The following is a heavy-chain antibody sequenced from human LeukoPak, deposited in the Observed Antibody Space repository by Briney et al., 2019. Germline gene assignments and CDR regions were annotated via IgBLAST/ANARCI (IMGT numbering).Heavy chain of an antibody. CDR1: GYTFTSYG. CDR2: ISAYNGNT. CDR3: ARDGCSSTSCSLSGYYGMDV. J-gene: IGHJ6*02. V-gene: IGHV1-18*01. D-gene: IGHD2-2*01. Sequence: ASVKVTCKASGYTFTSYGISWVRQAPGQGLERMGWISAYNGNTNYAQKVHGRVTMTTDTYTSTAYMELRSLRFDDKAVYYCARDGCSSTSCSLSGYYGMDVWAQGTTVTVSS.